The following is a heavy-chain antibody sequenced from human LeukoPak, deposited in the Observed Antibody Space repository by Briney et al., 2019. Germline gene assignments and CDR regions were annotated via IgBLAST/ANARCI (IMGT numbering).Heavy chain of an antibody. CDR2: ISSSSSYI. J-gene: IGHJ4*02. CDR3: ARSIMGCSGGSCYSVYFDY. CDR1: GFTFSSYS. D-gene: IGHD2-15*01. V-gene: IGHV3-21*01. Sequence: GGSLRLSCAASGFTFSSYSMNWVRQAPGKGLEWVSSISSSSSYIYYADSVKGRFTISRDNAKNSLYLQMNSLRAEDMAVYYCARSIMGCSGGSCYSVYFDYWGQGTLVTVSS.